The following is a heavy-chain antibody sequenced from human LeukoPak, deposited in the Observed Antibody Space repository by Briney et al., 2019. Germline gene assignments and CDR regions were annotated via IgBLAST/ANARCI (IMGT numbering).Heavy chain of an antibody. CDR3: ARDLGQYYDTSDNWFDP. Sequence: GGSLRLSCAASGLTFDDYAMHWVRQAPGKGLERVSLISWDGGSTYYADSVKGRFTISRDNAKNTLNLQMNSLRAEDTAVYYCARDLGQYYDTSDNWFDPWGQGTLVTVSS. D-gene: IGHD3-22*01. CDR1: GLTFDDYA. CDR2: ISWDGGST. J-gene: IGHJ5*02. V-gene: IGHV3-43D*03.